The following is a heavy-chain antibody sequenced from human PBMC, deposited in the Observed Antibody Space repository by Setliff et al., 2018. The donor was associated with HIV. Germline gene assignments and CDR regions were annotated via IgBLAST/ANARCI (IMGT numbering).Heavy chain of an antibody. J-gene: IGHJ4*02. CDR1: GYSFSSYW. Sequence: PGESLKISCKASGYSFSSYWIGWVRQMPGKGLEWMGIIFPGDSDIKYNPSFQGQVTISVDKSITTAYLQWSSLKASDTAIYYCAKDQTTGYVYFDYWGQGTLVTVSS. D-gene: IGHD1-1*01. CDR3: AKDQTTGYVYFDY. V-gene: IGHV5-51*01. CDR2: IFPGDSDI.